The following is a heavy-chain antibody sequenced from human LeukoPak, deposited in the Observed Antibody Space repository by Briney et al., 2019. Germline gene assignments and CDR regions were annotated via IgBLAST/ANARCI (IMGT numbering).Heavy chain of an antibody. CDR2: ISYDGSNK. V-gene: IGHV3-30-3*01. D-gene: IGHD3-22*01. CDR3: ASSYDSSGYSAFSFDY. Sequence: GRSLRLSCAASGFTFSSYAMHWVRQAPGKGLEWVAVISYDGSNKYYADSVKGRFTISRDNSKNTLYLQMNSLRAEDTAVYYCASSYDSSGYSAFSFDYWGQGTLVTVSS. J-gene: IGHJ4*02. CDR1: GFTFSSYA.